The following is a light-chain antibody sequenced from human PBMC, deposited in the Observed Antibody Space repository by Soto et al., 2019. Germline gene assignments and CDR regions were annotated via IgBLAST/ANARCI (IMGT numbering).Light chain of an antibody. CDR3: QSYDSSLSGWV. V-gene: IGLV1-40*01. CDR1: SANIGAGYD. Sequence: QSVLTQPPSVSGAPGQRVTISCTGSSANIGAGYDVHWYQQLPGTAPKLLIYDNSNRPSGVPDRFSGSKSGTSASLAITGLQAEEEDDYYCQSYDSSLSGWVFGGGTKLTVL. J-gene: IGLJ3*02. CDR2: DNS.